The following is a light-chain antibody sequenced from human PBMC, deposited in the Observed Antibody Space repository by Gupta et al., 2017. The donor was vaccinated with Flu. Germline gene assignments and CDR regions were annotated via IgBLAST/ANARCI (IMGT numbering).Light chain of an antibody. CDR3: AAGDDSLKSPK. V-gene: IGLV1-44*01. Sequence: RVTISCSGSSSNIGTNTVNWYQQVPGAAPKLLIYNNNQRPSGVPDRFSGSKSGTSASLAISGLQAEDEADYYCAAGDDSLKSPKFGGGTKLTVL. CDR1: SSNIGTNT. CDR2: NNN. J-gene: IGLJ3*02.